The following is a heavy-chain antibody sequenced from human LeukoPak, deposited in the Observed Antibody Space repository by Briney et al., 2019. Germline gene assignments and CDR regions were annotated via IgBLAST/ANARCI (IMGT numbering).Heavy chain of an antibody. CDR2: ISGSGGST. D-gene: IGHD2-21*01. CDR1: GFTFSSYA. J-gene: IGHJ4*02. V-gene: IGHV3-23*01. CDR3: AKIHVGEGDGLDY. Sequence: GGSLRLSCAASGFTFSSYAMSWVRQAPGKGLEWVSAISGSGGSTYYADSVKGRFTISKDNSKNTLYLQMNSLRAEDTAVYYCAKIHVGEGDGLDYWGQGTLVTVSS.